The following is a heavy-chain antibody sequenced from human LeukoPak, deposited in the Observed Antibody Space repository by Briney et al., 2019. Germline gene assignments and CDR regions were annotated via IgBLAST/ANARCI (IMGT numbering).Heavy chain of an antibody. V-gene: IGHV3-23*01. J-gene: IGHJ4*02. CDR2: ISGSGGST. CDR1: GFTFSSYA. Sequence: GGSLRLSCAASGFTFSSYAMRWVRQAPGKGLEWVSSISGSGGSTYYADSVKGRFTISRDSSRNTLYLQMNSLRPEDTAVYYCAKAMGQSDWGQGTLVTVSS. CDR3: AKAMGQSD.